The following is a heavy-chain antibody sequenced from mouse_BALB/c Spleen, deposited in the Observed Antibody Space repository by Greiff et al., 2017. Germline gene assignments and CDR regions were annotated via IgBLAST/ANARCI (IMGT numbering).Heavy chain of an antibody. CDR1: GYSITSGYY. D-gene: IGHD1-1*01. Sequence: EVQLVESGPSLVKPSQTLSLTCSVTGYSITSGYYWNWIRQFPGNKLEWMGYISYDGSNNYNPSLKNRISITRDTSKNQFFLKLNSVTTEDTATYYCAREGNYYGSSYYFDYWGQGTTLTVSS. CDR3: AREGNYYGSSYYFDY. V-gene: IGHV3-6*02. CDR2: ISYDGSN. J-gene: IGHJ2*01.